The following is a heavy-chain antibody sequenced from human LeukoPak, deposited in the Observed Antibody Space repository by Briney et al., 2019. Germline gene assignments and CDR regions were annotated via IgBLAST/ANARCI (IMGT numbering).Heavy chain of an antibody. CDR2: ISWNSGSI. D-gene: IGHD6-13*01. V-gene: IGHV3-9*01. Sequence: GGSLRLSCAASGFTFDDYAMHWVRHAPGKGLEWVSGISWNSGSIGYADSVKGRFTISRDNAKNSLYLQMNSLRAEDTALYYCASLGYSSLDYWGQGTLVTVSS. CDR1: GFTFDDYA. J-gene: IGHJ4*02. CDR3: ASLGYSSLDY.